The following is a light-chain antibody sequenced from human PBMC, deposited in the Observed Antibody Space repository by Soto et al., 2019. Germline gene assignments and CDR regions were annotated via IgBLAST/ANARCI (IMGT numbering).Light chain of an antibody. Sequence: QSALTQPPSASGSPGQSVTISCTGTSSDVGGYNYVSWYQQHPGKAPKLLIYEVSNRPSAVSNRFSGSKSGNTASLTISGLQAEDEADYYCTSYSRSNTLEVVFGGGTKLTVL. CDR2: EVS. V-gene: IGLV2-14*01. CDR1: SSDVGGYNY. J-gene: IGLJ2*01. CDR3: TSYSRSNTLEVV.